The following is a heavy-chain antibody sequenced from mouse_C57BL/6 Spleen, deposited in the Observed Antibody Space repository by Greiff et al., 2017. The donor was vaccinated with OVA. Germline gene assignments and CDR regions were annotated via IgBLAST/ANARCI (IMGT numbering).Heavy chain of an antibody. J-gene: IGHJ3*01. CDR3: TRTGTFAY. Sequence: QVQLQQSGAELVRPGASVTLSCKASGYTFTDYEMHWVKQTPVHGLEWIGAIDPETGGTAYNQKFKGKAILTADKSSSTAYMELRSLKSEDFAVYYSTRTGTFAYWGQGTLVTVSA. CDR1: GYTFTDYE. V-gene: IGHV1-15*01. CDR2: IDPETGGT. D-gene: IGHD4-1*01.